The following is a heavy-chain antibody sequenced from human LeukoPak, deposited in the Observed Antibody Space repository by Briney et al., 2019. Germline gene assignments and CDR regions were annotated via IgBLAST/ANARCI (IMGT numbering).Heavy chain of an antibody. CDR3: GSGAYRDYFDY. V-gene: IGHV3-48*03. Sequence: QSGGSLRLSCAASGFSFSSYEMNWVRQAPGRGLEWISYISSRGSTIYYADSVKGRFTISRDNAKNSLYLQMNSLRAEDTAVYYCGSGAYRDYFDYWGQGTLVTVSS. D-gene: IGHD1-26*01. CDR1: GFSFSSYE. J-gene: IGHJ4*02. CDR2: ISSRGSTI.